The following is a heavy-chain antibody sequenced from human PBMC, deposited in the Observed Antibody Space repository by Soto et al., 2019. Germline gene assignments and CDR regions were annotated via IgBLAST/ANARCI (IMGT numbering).Heavy chain of an antibody. Sequence: QVQLMQSGAEVKKPGSSVKVSCKASGGTFRTSAISWVRQAPGEGLEWVGGIMPIFATPDYAQKSQGRVTISADESTATAYLELTSLTTDDTAVYYCARDKDRQQLGGNYYYILDVWGQGTAITVSS. J-gene: IGHJ6*02. D-gene: IGHD3-3*02. CDR1: GGTFRTSA. CDR3: ARDKDRQQLGGNYYYILDV. CDR2: IMPIFATP. V-gene: IGHV1-69*12.